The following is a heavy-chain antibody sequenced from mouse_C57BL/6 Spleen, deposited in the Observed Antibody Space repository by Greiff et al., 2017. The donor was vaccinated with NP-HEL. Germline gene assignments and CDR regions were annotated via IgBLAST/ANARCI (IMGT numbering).Heavy chain of an antibody. CDR1: GFTFSDYY. CDR2: ISNGGGST. D-gene: IGHD2-5*01. Sequence: EVKLMESGGGLVQPGRSLKLSCAASGFTFSDYYMYWVRQTPEKRLEWVAYISNGGGSTYYPDTVKGRFTISRDNAKNTLYLQMSRLKSEDTAMYYCARHAVTLDYWGQGTTLTVSS. V-gene: IGHV5-12*01. CDR3: ARHAVTLDY. J-gene: IGHJ2*01.